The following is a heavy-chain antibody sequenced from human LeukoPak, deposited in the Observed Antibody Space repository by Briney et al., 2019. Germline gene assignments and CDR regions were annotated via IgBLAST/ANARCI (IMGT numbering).Heavy chain of an antibody. Sequence: SQTLSLTCTVSGGSISSGSYYWSWIRQPAGKGLEWIGRIYTSGGTNYNPSLKSRVTISVDTSKNQFSLKLSSVTAADTAVYYCARMSVDSSGYYSWFDPWGQGTLVTVSS. D-gene: IGHD3-22*01. CDR1: GGSISSGSYY. V-gene: IGHV4-61*02. CDR2: IYTSGGT. J-gene: IGHJ5*02. CDR3: ARMSVDSSGYYSWFDP.